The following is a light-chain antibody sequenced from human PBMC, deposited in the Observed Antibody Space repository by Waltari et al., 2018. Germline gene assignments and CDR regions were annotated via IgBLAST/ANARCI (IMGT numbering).Light chain of an antibody. V-gene: IGKV3-15*01. Sequence: DIVMTQSPATLSVSPGQRAALSCRASQSVSNNLAWYQQKPGKAPRPLINGAFTRATGVPARFRVSGSGTEFTLTISSLQSVDFAVYYCQQYDTWPRTFGQGTRLEIK. CDR2: GAF. CDR3: QQYDTWPRT. CDR1: QSVSNN. J-gene: IGKJ5*01.